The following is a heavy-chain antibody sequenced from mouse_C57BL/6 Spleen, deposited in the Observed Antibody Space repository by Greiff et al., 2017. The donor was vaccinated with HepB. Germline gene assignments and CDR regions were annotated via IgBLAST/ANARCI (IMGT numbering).Heavy chain of an antibody. CDR3: TRGAQAPSYAMDY. CDR1: GFTFSSYA. CDR2: ISSGGDYI. V-gene: IGHV5-9-1*02. J-gene: IGHJ4*01. Sequence: EVKLVESGEGLVKPGGSLKLSCAASGFTFSSYAMSWVRQTPEKRLEWVAYISSGGDYIYYADTVKGRFTISRDNARNTLYLQMSSLKSEDTAMYYCTRGAQAPSYAMDYWGQGTSVTVSS. D-gene: IGHD3-2*02.